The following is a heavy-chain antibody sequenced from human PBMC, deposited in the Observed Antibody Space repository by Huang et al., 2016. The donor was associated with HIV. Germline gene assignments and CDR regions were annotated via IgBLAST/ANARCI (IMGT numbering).Heavy chain of an antibody. V-gene: IGHV4-34*01. J-gene: IGHJ2*01. CDR1: GGSFTNYY. CDR3: VRGPRYVSADWYARLRNYWFFDL. Sequence: QQQLQQWGAGLLKPSETLSLTCAVYGGSFTNYYWGWIRQPPGKGLEWVGEINNGGSTRSSPSLKRRVTISLDTSKNQVSLKLTSVSAADTAVYYCVRGPRYVSADWYARLRNYWFFDLWGRGALVSVSS. D-gene: IGHD3-9*01. CDR2: INNGGST.